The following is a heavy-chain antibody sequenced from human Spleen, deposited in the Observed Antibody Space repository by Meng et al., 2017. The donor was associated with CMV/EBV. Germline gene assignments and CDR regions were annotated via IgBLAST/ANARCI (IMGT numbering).Heavy chain of an antibody. D-gene: IGHD1-26*01. CDR1: GFTFSSYW. V-gene: IGHV3-7*01. J-gene: IGHJ4*01. CDR3: VRDLIRGVAGARPRGPGDL. Sequence: GGSLRLSCAASGFTFSSYWMSWVRQDPGKGLEWVANIKQDGGKRYYVDSVKVRFTISRDNTKNSLYLQMNSLRDEDTAVYYCVRDLIRGVAGARPRGPGDLWGHGTLVTVSS. CDR2: IKQDGGKR.